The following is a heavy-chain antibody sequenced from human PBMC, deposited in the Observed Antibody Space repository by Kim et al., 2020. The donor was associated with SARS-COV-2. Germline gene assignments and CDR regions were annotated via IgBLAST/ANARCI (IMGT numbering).Heavy chain of an antibody. Sequence: STIYYADSVKGRFTISRDNAKNSLYLQMNSLRAEDTAVYYCARGGYYDSKWGQGTMVTVSS. CDR2: STI. CDR3: ARGGYYDSK. J-gene: IGHJ3*01. V-gene: IGHV3-11*04. D-gene: IGHD3-22*01.